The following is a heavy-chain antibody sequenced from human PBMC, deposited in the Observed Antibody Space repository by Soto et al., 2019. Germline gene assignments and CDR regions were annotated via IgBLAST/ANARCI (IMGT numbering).Heavy chain of an antibody. D-gene: IGHD6-19*01. V-gene: IGHV4-59*01. CDR3: ARANSSGWYPPLYYYYGMDV. J-gene: IGHJ6*02. CDR1: GGSISSYY. Sequence: SETLSLTCTVSGGSISSYYWSWIRQPPGKGLEWIGYIYYSGSTNYNPSLKSRVTISVDTSKNQFSLKLSSVTAADTAVYYCARANSSGWYPPLYYYYGMDVWGQGTTVTVSS. CDR2: IYYSGST.